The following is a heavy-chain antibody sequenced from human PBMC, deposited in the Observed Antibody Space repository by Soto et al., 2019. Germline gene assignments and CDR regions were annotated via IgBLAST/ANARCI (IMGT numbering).Heavy chain of an antibody. J-gene: IGHJ4*02. Sequence: QITLKESGPTLVKPTQTLTLTCTFSGFSLTISGEGVAWIRQPPGKALEWLALIYWDGDRRYSPSLKTRLTITEVSSKSRVVLTMTNMDPLDTATYSCAHPKHSYFDYWGQGSLVTVSS. CDR2: IYWDGDR. V-gene: IGHV2-5*02. CDR1: GFSLTISGEG. CDR3: AHPKHSYFDY.